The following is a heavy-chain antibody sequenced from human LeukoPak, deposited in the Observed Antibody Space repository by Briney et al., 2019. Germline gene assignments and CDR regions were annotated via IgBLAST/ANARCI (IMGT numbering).Heavy chain of an antibody. V-gene: IGHV1-58*01. CDR2: IVVGSGNT. D-gene: IGHD2-15*01. J-gene: IGHJ4*02. CDR3: AAGMVLLGSRSPYFDY. Sequence: SVKVSCKASGFAFTSSAVQWVRQARGQRLEWIGWIVVGSGNTNYAQKFQERVTITRDMSTSTAYMELSSLRSEDTAVYYCAAGMVLLGSRSPYFDYWGQGTLVTVSS. CDR1: GFAFTSSA.